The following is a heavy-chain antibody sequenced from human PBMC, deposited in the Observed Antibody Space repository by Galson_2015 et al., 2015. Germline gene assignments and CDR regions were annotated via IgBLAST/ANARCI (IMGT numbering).Heavy chain of an antibody. J-gene: IGHJ4*02. D-gene: IGHD6-25*01. Sequence: SLRLSCAASGFTFSGYWMHWVRHAPGKGLVWVSRINSAGSSTIYADSVQGRFTISRDNAKNALYLQMNSLRAEDTAVYYCARDRDSSAWLDYWGQGTLVTVSS. CDR3: ARDRDSSAWLDY. CDR2: INSAGSST. CDR1: GFTFSGYW. V-gene: IGHV3-74*01.